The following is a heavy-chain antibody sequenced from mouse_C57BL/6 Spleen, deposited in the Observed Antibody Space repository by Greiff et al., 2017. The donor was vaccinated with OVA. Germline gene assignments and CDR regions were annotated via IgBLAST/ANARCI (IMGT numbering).Heavy chain of an antibody. CDR3: TSYYYGSTLYAMDY. J-gene: IGHJ4*01. CDR2: IDPENGDT. Sequence: EVQLQQSGAELVRPGASVKLSCTASGFNIKDDYMHWVKQRPEQGLEWIGWIDPENGDTEYASKLQGKATITADTSSNTAYLQLSSLTSEDTAVYYCTSYYYGSTLYAMDYWGQGTSVTVSA. CDR1: GFNIKDDY. V-gene: IGHV14-4*01. D-gene: IGHD1-1*01.